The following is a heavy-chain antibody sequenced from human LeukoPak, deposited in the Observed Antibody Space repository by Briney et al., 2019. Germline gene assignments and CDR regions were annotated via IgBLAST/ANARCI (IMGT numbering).Heavy chain of an antibody. CDR3: ARDYFHGHCAGLSCFLLDY. CDR1: GYMFNRYG. V-gene: IGHV1-18*01. J-gene: IGHJ4*02. D-gene: IGHD2-8*02. Sequence: ASVKVPCKASGYMFNRYGISWVRQGPGQGLEWMGWISGYNGDTKYAEKLQGRVTMTTDTSTSTAYMELGSLNSDDTAVYFCARDYFHGHCAGLSCFLLDYWGQGTLVTVPS. CDR2: ISGYNGDT.